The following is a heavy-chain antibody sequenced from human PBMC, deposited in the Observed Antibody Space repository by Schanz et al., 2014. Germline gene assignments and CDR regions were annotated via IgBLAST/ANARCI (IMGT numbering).Heavy chain of an antibody. Sequence: QVQLVESGGGVVQPGRSLRLSCAASGFTFSSYGMHWVRQAPGKGLEWVAVIWDDGSNEYYADSVKGRFTISRDNSKNTLSLQMNSLRAEDTAVYYCAKDQVPTLSRFGYYYGMDVWGRGTTVTVSS. CDR1: GFTFSSYG. J-gene: IGHJ6*02. V-gene: IGHV3-33*06. D-gene: IGHD2-2*01. CDR2: IWDDGSNE. CDR3: AKDQVPTLSRFGYYYGMDV.